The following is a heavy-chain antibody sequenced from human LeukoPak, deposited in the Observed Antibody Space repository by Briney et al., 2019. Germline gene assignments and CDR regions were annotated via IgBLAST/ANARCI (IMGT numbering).Heavy chain of an antibody. D-gene: IGHD6-19*01. V-gene: IGHV3-21*01. CDR1: GFTFSSYS. J-gene: IGHJ4*02. CDR3: ARGIALAGFDY. Sequence: VGSLRLSCAASGFTFSSYSMNWVRQAPGKGLEWVSSISSSSSYIYYADSVKGRFTISRDNAKNSLYLQMNSLRAEDTAVYYCARGIALAGFDYWGQGTLVTVSS. CDR2: ISSSSSYI.